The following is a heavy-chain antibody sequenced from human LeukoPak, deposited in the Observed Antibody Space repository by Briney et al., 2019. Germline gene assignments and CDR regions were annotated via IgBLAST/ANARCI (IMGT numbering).Heavy chain of an antibody. CDR2: IYTSGST. J-gene: IGHJ6*03. CDR3: ARGKIAAAGAPLLLGCMDV. Sequence: SETLSLTCTVSGGSISSGSYYWSWIRQPAGKGLEWIGRIYTSGSTNYNPSLKSRVTISVDTSKNQFSLKLSSVTAADTAVYYCARGKIAAAGAPLLLGCMDVWGKGTTVTVSS. CDR1: GGSISSGSYY. V-gene: IGHV4-61*02. D-gene: IGHD6-13*01.